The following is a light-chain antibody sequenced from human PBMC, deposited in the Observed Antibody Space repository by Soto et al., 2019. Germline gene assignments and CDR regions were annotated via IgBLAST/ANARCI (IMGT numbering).Light chain of an antibody. V-gene: IGLV1-44*01. CDR3: AAWDDSLNGHVV. CDR2: YNN. J-gene: IGLJ2*01. Sequence: QSVLTQPPSASGAPGQRVTISCSGGSSNIGSNTVSWYQQLLGTAPKLVIYYNNQRPSGVPARFSGSKSGTSASLAISGLQSEDEADYFCAAWDDSLNGHVVFGGGTKLTVL. CDR1: SSNIGSNT.